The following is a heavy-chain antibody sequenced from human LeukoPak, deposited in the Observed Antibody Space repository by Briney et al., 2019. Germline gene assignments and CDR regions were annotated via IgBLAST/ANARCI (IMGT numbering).Heavy chain of an antibody. D-gene: IGHD2-21*02. CDR2: INHSGST. V-gene: IGHV4-34*01. J-gene: IGHJ6*03. Sequence: PSETLSLTCAVYGGSFSGYYWSWIRQPPGKGLEWIGEINHSGSTNYNPSLKSRVSISVDTSKNQFSLKLSSVTAADTAVYYCARTYRGVTPYYYYYYMDVWGKGTTVTVSS. CDR1: GGSFSGYY. CDR3: ARTYRGVTPYYYYYYMDV.